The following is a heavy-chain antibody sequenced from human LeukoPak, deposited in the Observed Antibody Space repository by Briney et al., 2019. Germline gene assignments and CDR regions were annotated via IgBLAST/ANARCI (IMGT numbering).Heavy chain of an antibody. V-gene: IGHV4-38-2*02. CDR3: ARGTYGYYMDV. Sequence: SETLSLTCSGSNYSISNSLYWGWLRQPPGKGLEWIGSIYRSGSTFYNPSLKSRVTISLNTSKNQFSLKLSSVTAADPAVYFCARGTYGYYMDVWGKGTTVTVSS. CDR1: NYSISNSLY. CDR2: IYRSGST. J-gene: IGHJ6*03. D-gene: IGHD4-17*01.